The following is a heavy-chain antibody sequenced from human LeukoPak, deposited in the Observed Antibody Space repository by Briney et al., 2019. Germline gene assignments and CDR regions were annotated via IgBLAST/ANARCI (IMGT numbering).Heavy chain of an antibody. Sequence: GPCLRLSCAPSAFTFSSYSINWVRQAPGEGLEWESSISSSSSYIYYADSVKGRFTISRHNDKNSLYLQMNSLRAEDTAVYYCARKYYMDVWGKGTTVTVSS. V-gene: IGHV3-21*01. CDR3: ARKYYMDV. CDR2: ISSSSSYI. CDR1: AFTFSSYS. J-gene: IGHJ6*03.